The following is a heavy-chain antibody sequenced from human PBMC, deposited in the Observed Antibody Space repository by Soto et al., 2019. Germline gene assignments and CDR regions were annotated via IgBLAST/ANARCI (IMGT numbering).Heavy chain of an antibody. Sequence: QVQLQESGPGLVKPSGTLSLTCAVSSGSISSSNWWRCVRQPPGKGLEWVGEIYHSGSTNYNPALKSRITISVHKSMTQFSLKLSSVTAADAAVYYCASGVGHGDCSSTSCYLVFGAFDIWGQGTMVTVSS. V-gene: IGHV4-4*02. D-gene: IGHD2-2*03. CDR2: IYHSGST. J-gene: IGHJ3*02. CDR1: SGSISSSNW. CDR3: ASGVGHGDCSSTSCYLVFGAFDI.